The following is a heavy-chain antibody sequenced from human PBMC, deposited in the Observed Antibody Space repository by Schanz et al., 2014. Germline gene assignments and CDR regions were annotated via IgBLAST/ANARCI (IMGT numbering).Heavy chain of an antibody. CDR3: AKGRFGELSAFDI. D-gene: IGHD3-10*01. J-gene: IGHJ3*02. CDR2: IGVDGTTT. CDR1: GITFSSHS. V-gene: IGHV3-23*04. Sequence: EVHLVESGGGLVQPGGSLRLSCAASGITFSSHSFNWVRQAPGKGLEWVSVIGVDGTTTYYADSVKGRFTISRDNSKNTLYLQMNSLRAEDTAVYYCAKGRFGELSAFDIWGQGTMVTVSS.